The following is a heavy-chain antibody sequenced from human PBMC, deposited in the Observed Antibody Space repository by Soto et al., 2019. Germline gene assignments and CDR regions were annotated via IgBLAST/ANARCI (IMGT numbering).Heavy chain of an antibody. D-gene: IGHD3-22*01. CDR3: AKDDPYDSSGYYFDSSFDY. V-gene: IGHV3-23*01. CDR2: ISGSGGST. Sequence: EVQLLESGGGLVQPGGSLRLSCAASGFTFSSYAMSWVRQAPGKGLEWVSAISGSGGSTYYADSVKGRFTISRDNSKNTLYLPMNSLRAEDTAVYYCAKDDPYDSSGYYFDSSFDYWGQGTLVTVSS. CDR1: GFTFSSYA. J-gene: IGHJ4*02.